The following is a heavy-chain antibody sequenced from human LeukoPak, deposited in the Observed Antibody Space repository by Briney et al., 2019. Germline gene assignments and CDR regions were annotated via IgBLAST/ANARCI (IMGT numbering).Heavy chain of an antibody. V-gene: IGHV3-43*02. Sequence: GGALSLSFAASGFPFYYYAMHWGRPAPGKGLEWVSLIIWDGGSTYYADSVKGRFTISRDNSKNSLYLQMNSLRTEDTALYYCAAPYYYDSSGYYWGLDYWGQGTLVTVSS. CDR3: AAPYYYDSSGYYWGLDY. D-gene: IGHD3-22*01. J-gene: IGHJ4*02. CDR2: IIWDGGST. CDR1: GFPFYYYA.